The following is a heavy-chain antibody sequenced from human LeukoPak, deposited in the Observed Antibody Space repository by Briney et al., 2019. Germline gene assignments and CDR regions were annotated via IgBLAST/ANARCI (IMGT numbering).Heavy chain of an antibody. V-gene: IGHV4-59*08. CDR2: IYYSGST. J-gene: IGHJ4*02. CDR1: GGSISSYY. D-gene: IGHD6-19*01. Sequence: SETLSLTCTVSGGSISSYYWSWIRQPPGKGLEWIGYIYYSGSTNYNPSLKSRVTISVDKSKNQFSLKLSSVTAADTAVYYCARLVSGVGYFDSWGQGTLVTVSS. CDR3: ARLVSGVGYFDS.